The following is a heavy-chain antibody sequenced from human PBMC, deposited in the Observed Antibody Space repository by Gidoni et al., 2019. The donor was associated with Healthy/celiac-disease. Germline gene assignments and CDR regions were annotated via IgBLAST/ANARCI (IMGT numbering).Heavy chain of an antibody. CDR3: ARDYPVEQQQLVLGVAVDP. V-gene: IGHV3-30*04. CDR1: GFTFSSYA. CDR2: RSYDGSNK. J-gene: IGHJ5*02. D-gene: IGHD6-13*01. Sequence: QVQLVESGGGVVQPGRSLRLSCAASGFTFSSYAMHWVRQAPGKGLDGVAVRSYDGSNKYYADSVKGRFTISRDNSKNTLYLQMNSLRAEDTAVYYCARDYPVEQQQLVLGVAVDPWGQGTLVTVSS.